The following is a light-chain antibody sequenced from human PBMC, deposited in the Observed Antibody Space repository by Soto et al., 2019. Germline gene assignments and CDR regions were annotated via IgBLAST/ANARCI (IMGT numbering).Light chain of an antibody. Sequence: EILMTQSPATLSVSPGERATLSCRASQSVDSNLAWYQQKPGQAPRLLIYGASSRATGIPDRFSGSGSGTDFTLTISRLEPEDFAVYYCQQYGSSPRVTFGQGTKV. CDR1: QSVDSN. J-gene: IGKJ1*01. V-gene: IGKV3-20*01. CDR2: GAS. CDR3: QQYGSSPRVT.